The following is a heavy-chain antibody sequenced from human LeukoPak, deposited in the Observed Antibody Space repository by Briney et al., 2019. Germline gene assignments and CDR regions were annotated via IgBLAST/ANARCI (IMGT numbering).Heavy chain of an antibody. D-gene: IGHD6-13*01. J-gene: IGHJ4*02. V-gene: IGHV1-69*13. CDR1: EETFSNYA. CDR3: TRDRKGPYSSSWSAPCFDY. CDR2: IIPIFGIT. Sequence: GASVKVSCKTSEETFSNYAITWVRQAPGQGLEWMGGIIPIFGITNYAEKFQGRVTITADESTSTAYMEMSSLTSEDTAVYYCTRDRKGPYSSSWSAPCFDYWGQGTLVTVSS.